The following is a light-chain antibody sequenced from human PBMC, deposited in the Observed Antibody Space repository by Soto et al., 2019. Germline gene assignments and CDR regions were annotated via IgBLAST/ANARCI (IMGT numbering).Light chain of an antibody. CDR2: EVS. Sequence: QSVLTQPASVSGSPGQSITISCTGTTSDVGGYNSVSWYQQHPGKAPTLIIYEVSDRPSGISNRFSGSKSGNTASLTISGLQAEDEADYYCSSYTTNSPLNGCGSGTKVTVL. V-gene: IGLV2-14*01. CDR3: SSYTTNSPLNG. CDR1: TSDVGGYNS. J-gene: IGLJ1*01.